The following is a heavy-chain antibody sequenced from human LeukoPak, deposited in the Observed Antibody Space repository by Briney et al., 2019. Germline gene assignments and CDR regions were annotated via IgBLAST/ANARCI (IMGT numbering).Heavy chain of an antibody. CDR2: IIPIFGTA. D-gene: IGHD5-12*01. CDR3: ARAGGYSGYDYRFDY. J-gene: IGHJ4*02. CDR1: GYTFTSYD. Sequence: ASVKVSCKASGYTFTSYDINWVRQATGQGLEWMGGIIPIFGTANYAQKFQGRVTITADKSTSTAYMELSSLRSEDTAVYYCARAGGYSGYDYRFDYWGQGTLVTVSS. V-gene: IGHV1-69*06.